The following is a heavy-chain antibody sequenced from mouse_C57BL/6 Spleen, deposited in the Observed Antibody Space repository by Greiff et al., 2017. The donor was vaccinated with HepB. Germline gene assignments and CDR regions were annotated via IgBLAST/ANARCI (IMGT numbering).Heavy chain of an antibody. V-gene: IGHV3-6*01. D-gene: IGHD1-1*01. Sequence: VQLKESGPGLVKPSQSLSLTCSVTGYSITSGYYWNWIRQFPGNKLEWMGYISYDGSNNYNPSLKNRISITRDTSKNQFFLKLNSVTTEDTATYYCAIGGLLGVDYWGQGTTLTVSS. CDR3: AIGGLLGVDY. CDR1: GYSITSGYY. J-gene: IGHJ2*01. CDR2: ISYDGSN.